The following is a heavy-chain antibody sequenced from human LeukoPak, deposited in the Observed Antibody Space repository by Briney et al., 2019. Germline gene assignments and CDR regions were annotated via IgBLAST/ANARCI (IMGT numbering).Heavy chain of an antibody. CDR2: IYTTGST. D-gene: IGHD5-18*01. CDR1: GGSISSGSYY. V-gene: IGHV4-61*09. CDR3: ARARLSRIQLWPYFDY. Sequence: PSETLSLTCTVSGGSISSGSYYWSWIRQPAGKGLEWIGHIYTTGSTNYNPSLKSRATISVDTSKTQFSLKLSSVTAADTAVYYCARARLSRIQLWPYFDYWGQGTLVTVSS. J-gene: IGHJ4*02.